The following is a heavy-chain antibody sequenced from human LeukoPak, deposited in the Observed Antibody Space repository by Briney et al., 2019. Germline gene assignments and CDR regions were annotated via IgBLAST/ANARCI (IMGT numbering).Heavy chain of an antibody. J-gene: IGHJ4*02. CDR2: ISGSGGST. Sequence: GGSLRLSCAASGFTFSSYAMSWVRQAPGKGLEWVSAISGSGGSTYYADSVKGRFTISRDNSKNTLYLQMNSLRAEDTAVYYCAKVGGGYYDSSGYLHFDYWGQGTLVIVSS. CDR1: GFTFSSYA. CDR3: AKVGGGYYDSSGYLHFDY. D-gene: IGHD3-22*01. V-gene: IGHV3-23*01.